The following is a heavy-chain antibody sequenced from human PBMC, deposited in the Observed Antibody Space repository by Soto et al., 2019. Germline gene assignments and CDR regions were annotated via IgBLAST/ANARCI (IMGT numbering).Heavy chain of an antibody. V-gene: IGHV4-61*01. Sequence: SETLSLTCTVSGGSVSSGSYYWSWIRQPPGKGLEWIGYIYYSGSTNYNPSLKSRVTISVDTSKNQFSLKLSSVTAADTAVYYCARVASARTIFGVVINNWFDPWGQGTLVIVSS. J-gene: IGHJ5*02. D-gene: IGHD3-3*01. CDR1: GGSVSSGSYY. CDR3: ARVASARTIFGVVINNWFDP. CDR2: IYYSGST.